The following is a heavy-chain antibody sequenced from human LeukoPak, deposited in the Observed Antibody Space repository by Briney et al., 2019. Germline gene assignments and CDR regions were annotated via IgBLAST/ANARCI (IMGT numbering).Heavy chain of an antibody. J-gene: IGHJ6*02. D-gene: IGHD1-26*01. CDR2: IYYSGST. Sequence: SQTLSLTCTVSGGSISSGGYYWSWIRQHPGKGLEWIGYIYYSGSTYYNPSLKSRVTISVDTSKNQFSLKLSSVTAADTAVYYCARGRYKGSPTSIYYYGMDVWGRGTTVTVSS. CDR1: GGSISSGGYY. CDR3: ARGRYKGSPTSIYYYGMDV. V-gene: IGHV4-31*03.